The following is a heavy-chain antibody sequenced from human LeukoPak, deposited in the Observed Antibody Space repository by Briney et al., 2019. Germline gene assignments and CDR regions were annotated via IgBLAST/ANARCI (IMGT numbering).Heavy chain of an antibody. CDR3: ARDSGSYYY. J-gene: IGHJ4*02. CDR1: GYTFASYY. V-gene: IGHV1-46*01. Sequence: GASLKASSTASGYTFASYYIHWGPHAPGQGLEWMGIINPSGGSTSYAQKFQGRVILTRDTSTSTDYMELSSLRSDDTAVYYCARDSGSYYYWGQGTLVTVSS. CDR2: INPSGGST. D-gene: IGHD1-26*01.